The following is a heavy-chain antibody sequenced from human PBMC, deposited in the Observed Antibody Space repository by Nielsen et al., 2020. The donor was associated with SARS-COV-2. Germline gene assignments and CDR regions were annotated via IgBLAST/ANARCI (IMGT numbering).Heavy chain of an antibody. D-gene: IGHD4-17*01. J-gene: IGHJ4*02. CDR2: TYYSGSN. V-gene: IGHV4-59*01. Sequence: SETLSLTCTVSGGSISSYYWSWIRQPPGKGLEWIGYTYYSGSNTYNPSLKSRVTISVDTSKNQFSLKLSSVTAADTALYSCARATVYGDYGFFDNWGQGALVTVSS. CDR1: GGSISSYY. CDR3: ARATVYGDYGFFDN.